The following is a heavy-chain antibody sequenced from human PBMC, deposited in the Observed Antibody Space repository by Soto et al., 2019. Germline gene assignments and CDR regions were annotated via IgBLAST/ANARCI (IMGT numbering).Heavy chain of an antibody. Sequence: EVQLLESGGGLVQPGGSLRLSCAASGFTFSSYAMSWVRQAPGKGLEWVSAISGSGGSTYYADSVKGRFTISRDNSKNTLYLQMNSLRAEDTAVYYCAKSRGNRTYYYYGMDVWGQGTTVTVSS. V-gene: IGHV3-23*01. J-gene: IGHJ6*02. CDR1: GFTFSSYA. CDR2: ISGSGGST. D-gene: IGHD3-16*01. CDR3: AKSRGNRTYYYYGMDV.